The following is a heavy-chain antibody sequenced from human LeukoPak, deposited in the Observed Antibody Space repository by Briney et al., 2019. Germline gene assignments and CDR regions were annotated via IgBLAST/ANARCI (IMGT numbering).Heavy chain of an antibody. CDR3: ARGRGPPPNYYMDV. CDR1: GFTFSNYG. J-gene: IGHJ6*03. V-gene: IGHV3-23*01. Sequence: GGTLRLSCAASGFTFSNYGMSWVRQAPGKGLEWVSAISGSGGSTYYADSVKGRFTISRDNARNSLYLQMISLRGEDTAVYYCARGRGPPPNYYMDVWGKGTTVTVSS. D-gene: IGHD5-24*01. CDR2: ISGSGGST.